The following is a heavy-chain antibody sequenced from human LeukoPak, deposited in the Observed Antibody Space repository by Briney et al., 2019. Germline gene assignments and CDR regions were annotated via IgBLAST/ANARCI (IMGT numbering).Heavy chain of an antibody. Sequence: GASVKVSCKASGGTFSSYAISWVRQAPGQGLEWMGGIIPIFGTASYAQKFQGRVTITADKSTSTAYMELSSLRSEDTAVYYCARGGLTGGNSDYWGQGTLVTVSS. CDR1: GGTFSSYA. D-gene: IGHD4-23*01. CDR3: ARGGLTGGNSDY. J-gene: IGHJ4*02. CDR2: IIPIFGTA. V-gene: IGHV1-69*06.